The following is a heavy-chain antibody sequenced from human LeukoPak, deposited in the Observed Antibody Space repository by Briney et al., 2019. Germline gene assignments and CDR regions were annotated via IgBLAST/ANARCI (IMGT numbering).Heavy chain of an antibody. Sequence: PGGSLRLSCAVSGFTFSTYAMSWVRQAPGKGLEWVSGISGSGGNSYYADSVKGRLTIARDNPKNTLYLQMNSLRVEDTAVYFCAKDYAATPYYFDYWGQGALVTVSS. J-gene: IGHJ4*02. D-gene: IGHD2-15*01. CDR3: AKDYAATPYYFDY. V-gene: IGHV3-23*01. CDR2: ISGSGGNS. CDR1: GFTFSTYA.